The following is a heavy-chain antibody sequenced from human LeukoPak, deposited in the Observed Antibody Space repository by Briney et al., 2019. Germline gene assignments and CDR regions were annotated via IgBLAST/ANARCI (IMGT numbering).Heavy chain of an antibody. CDR2: ISGSGSST. V-gene: IGHV3-23*01. CDR3: AKDRASSTWYDRGFDY. J-gene: IGHJ4*02. D-gene: IGHD6-13*01. CDR1: GFTFSSYA. Sequence: GGSLRLSCAASGFTFSSYAMSWVRQAPGKGLEWVSAISGSGSSTYYADSVKGRFTISRDNSKNTLYLQMNSLRAEDTAVYYCAKDRASSTWYDRGFDYWGQGTLVIVSS.